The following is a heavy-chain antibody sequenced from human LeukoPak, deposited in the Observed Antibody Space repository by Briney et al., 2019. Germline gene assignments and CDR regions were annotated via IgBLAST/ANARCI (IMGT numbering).Heavy chain of an antibody. CDR2: VYHSGST. V-gene: IGHV4-4*02. Sequence: SETLSLTCAVSGGSISSSYWWSWVRQPPGKGLEWIGEVYHSGSTNYSPSLKSRVTLSVDKSKNQFSLRLSSVTAADTAVYYCARVAVTWWFDPWGQGTLVTVSS. D-gene: IGHD4-17*01. CDR3: ARVAVTWWFDP. CDR1: GGSISSSYW. J-gene: IGHJ5*02.